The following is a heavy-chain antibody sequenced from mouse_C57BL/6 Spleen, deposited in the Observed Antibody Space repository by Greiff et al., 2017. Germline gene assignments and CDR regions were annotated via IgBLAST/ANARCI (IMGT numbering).Heavy chain of an antibody. J-gene: IGHJ2*01. CDR3: ARFTTVVAVDY. CDR2: IDPETGGT. CDR1: GYTFTDYE. D-gene: IGHD1-1*01. V-gene: IGHV1-15*01. Sequence: VQLQQSGAELVRPGASVTLSCKASGYTFTDYEMHWVKQTPVHGLEWIGAIDPETGGTAYNQKFKGKAILTADKSSSTAYMELRSLTSEDSAVYYGARFTTVVAVDYWGQGTTLTVSS.